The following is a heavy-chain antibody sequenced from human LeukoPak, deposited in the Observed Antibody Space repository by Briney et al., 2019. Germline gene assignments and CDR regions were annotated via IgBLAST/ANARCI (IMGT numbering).Heavy chain of an antibody. CDR2: IIPIFGTA. CDR3: AGGLSSSWYGGSKR. V-gene: IGHV1-69*13. Sequence: APVKVSCKASGGTFSSYAISWVRQAPGQGLEWMGGIIPIFGTANYAQKFQGRVTITADESTSTAYMELSSLRSEDTAVYYCAGGLSSSWYGGSKRWGQGTLVTVSS. CDR1: GGTFSSYA. J-gene: IGHJ4*02. D-gene: IGHD6-13*01.